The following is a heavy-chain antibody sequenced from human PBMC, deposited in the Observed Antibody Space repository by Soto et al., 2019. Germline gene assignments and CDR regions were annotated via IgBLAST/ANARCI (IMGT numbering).Heavy chain of an antibody. J-gene: IGHJ4*02. Sequence: EVQLVESGGGLVQPGGSLRLSREGSGFTFSGHYTDWVRQAPGKGLEWLGRIRNKPNGHTTAYAASVKGRFTISRDDSKNLVYLQMNSLKSEDTALYYCSTTVITAPLFEYWGQGTLVAVSS. CDR2: IRNKPNGHTT. V-gene: IGHV3-72*01. D-gene: IGHD2-21*02. CDR1: GFTFSGHY. CDR3: STTVITAPLFEY.